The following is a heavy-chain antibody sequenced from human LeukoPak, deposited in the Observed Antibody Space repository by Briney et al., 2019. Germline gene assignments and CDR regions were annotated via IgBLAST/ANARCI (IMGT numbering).Heavy chain of an antibody. CDR1: GGSVSSDNW. V-gene: IGHV4-4*02. D-gene: IGHD3-9*01. Sequence: PSEILSLTCAVSGGSVSSDNWWSWVRQPPGKGLEWIGEIHHSGNTNYSPSLKSRVTISLDKSRNQFSLKLNSVTAADTAVYYCAKAGVWLPAVWGQGTLVTVSS. J-gene: IGHJ4*02. CDR3: AKAGVWLPAV. CDR2: IHHSGNT.